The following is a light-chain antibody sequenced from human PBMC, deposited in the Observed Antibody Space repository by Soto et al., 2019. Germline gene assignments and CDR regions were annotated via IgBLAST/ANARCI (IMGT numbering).Light chain of an antibody. CDR3: QQYGSSPTWT. CDR1: QSVSSSY. J-gene: IGKJ1*01. CDR2: GAS. V-gene: IGKV3-20*01. Sequence: EIVLTQSPGTLSLSPGERATLSCRASQSVSSSYLAWYQQKPGQAPRLLIYGASSMATGIPDRFSGSGSGTDFTLTISRLEPEDFAVYYCQQYGSSPTWTFGQGNKVEIK.